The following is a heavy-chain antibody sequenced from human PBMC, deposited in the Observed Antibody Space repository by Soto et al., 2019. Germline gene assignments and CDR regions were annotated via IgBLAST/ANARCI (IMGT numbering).Heavy chain of an antibody. V-gene: IGHV3-30*18. D-gene: IGHD4-17*01. Sequence: GGSLRLSCAASGFTFSSYGMHWVRQAPGKGLEWVAVISYDGSNKYYADSVKGRFTISRDNSKNTLYLQMNSLRAEDTAVYYCAKADGGDYASYYYGMDVWGQGTTVTVSS. CDR1: GFTFSSYG. J-gene: IGHJ6*02. CDR2: ISYDGSNK. CDR3: AKADGGDYASYYYGMDV.